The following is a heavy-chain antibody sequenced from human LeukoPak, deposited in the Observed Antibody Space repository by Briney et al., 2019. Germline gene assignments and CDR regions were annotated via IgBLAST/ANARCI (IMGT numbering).Heavy chain of an antibody. CDR3: TSVGFGPYYFDN. Sequence: PGGSLRLSCAVTEFPFSKAWMSWVRQAPGKGLEWVGRIKSKTDGGTTDYAAPVKGRFTISRDDSKNTLYLQVNSLKTEDTAVYYCTSVGFGPYYFDNWGQGTLVTVSS. D-gene: IGHD3-10*01. CDR2: IKSKTDGGTT. J-gene: IGHJ4*02. V-gene: IGHV3-15*01. CDR1: EFPFSKAW.